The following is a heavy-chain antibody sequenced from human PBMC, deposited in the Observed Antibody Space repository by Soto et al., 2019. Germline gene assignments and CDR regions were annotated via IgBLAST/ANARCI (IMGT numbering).Heavy chain of an antibody. CDR2: IWYDGSNK. J-gene: IGHJ3*02. V-gene: IGHV3-33*01. CDR3: ARDVGNRIYYYGSGSSADAFDI. CDR1: GFTFSSYG. D-gene: IGHD3-10*01. Sequence: QVQLVESGGGVVQPGRSLRLSCAASGFTFSSYGMHWVRQAPGKGLEWVAVIWYDGSNKYYADSVKGRFTISRDNSKNTLYLQMNSLRAEDTAVYYWARDVGNRIYYYGSGSSADAFDIWGQGTMVTVSS.